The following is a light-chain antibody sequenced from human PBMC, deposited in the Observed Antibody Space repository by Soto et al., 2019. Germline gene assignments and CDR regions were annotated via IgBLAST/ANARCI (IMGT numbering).Light chain of an antibody. V-gene: IGKV1-39*01. Sequence: GDRVTITCRASQSISSYLNWYQQKPGKAPKLLTYAASSLQSGVPSRFSGSGSGTDFTLTISSLQPEDFATYYCQQSYSTPETFGQGTKVDIK. J-gene: IGKJ1*01. CDR1: QSISSY. CDR2: AAS. CDR3: QQSYSTPET.